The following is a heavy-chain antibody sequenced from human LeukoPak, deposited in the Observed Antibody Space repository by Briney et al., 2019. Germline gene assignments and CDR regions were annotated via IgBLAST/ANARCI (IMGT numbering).Heavy chain of an antibody. D-gene: IGHD4-17*01. CDR3: ARVPYGDYYYYYMDV. CDR1: GYTFTSYG. J-gene: IGHJ6*03. CDR2: ISAYNGNT. V-gene: IGHV1-18*01. Sequence: SVKVSCKASGYTFTSYGISWVRQAPGQGLEWMGWISAYNGNTNYAQKLQGRVTMTTDTSTSTAYMELRSLRSDDTAVYYCARVPYGDYYYYYMDVWGKGTTVTVSS.